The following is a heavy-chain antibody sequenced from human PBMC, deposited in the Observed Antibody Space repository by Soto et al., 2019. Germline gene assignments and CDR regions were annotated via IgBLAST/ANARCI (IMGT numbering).Heavy chain of an antibody. CDR3: ARGWLATNFDS. D-gene: IGHD6-19*01. CDR1: GDSVSMNSAG. CDR2: TYYASKWIN. V-gene: IGHV6-1*01. Sequence: QVQLQQSGPGLVKPSQTLSLSCAISGDSVSMNSAGWNWIRQSPSRGLEWLGRTYYASKWINDSAVSVKSRITINVDTSKNHFSLQLNSVTPEDTAVYDCARGWLATNFDSWGQGTLVTVSS. J-gene: IGHJ4*02.